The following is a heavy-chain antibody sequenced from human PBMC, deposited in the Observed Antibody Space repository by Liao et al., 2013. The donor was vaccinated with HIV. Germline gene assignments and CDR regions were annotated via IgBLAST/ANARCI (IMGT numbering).Heavy chain of an antibody. Sequence: QLQLQESGPGLVKPSETLSLTCTVSGGSISSSSYYWGWIRQPPGKGLEWIGSIYYSGSTYYNPSLKSRVTKSVDTSKNQFSLKLSSVTAADTAVYYCARLRRKGGEFWGQGTLVTVSS. CDR2: IYYSGST. J-gene: IGHJ1*01. CDR3: ARLRRKGGEF. V-gene: IGHV4-39*07. D-gene: IGHD3-16*01. CDR1: GGSISSSSYY.